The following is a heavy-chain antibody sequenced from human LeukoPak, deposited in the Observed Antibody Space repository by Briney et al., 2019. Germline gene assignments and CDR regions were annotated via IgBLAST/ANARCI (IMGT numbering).Heavy chain of an antibody. CDR2: INPNSGGT. D-gene: IGHD3-22*01. Sequence: ASVKVSCKASGYTFSDYYMHWVRQAPGQGLGWMGWINPNSGGTNYAQKFQGRVTMTRDMSISTAYMEVSRLTSDDTVVYYCARATIADSSTYYIDYWGLGTLVTVSS. V-gene: IGHV1-2*02. J-gene: IGHJ4*02. CDR3: ARATIADSSTYYIDY. CDR1: GYTFSDYY.